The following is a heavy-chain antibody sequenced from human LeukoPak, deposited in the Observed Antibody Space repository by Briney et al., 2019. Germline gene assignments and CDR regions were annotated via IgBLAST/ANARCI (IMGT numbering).Heavy chain of an antibody. V-gene: IGHV3-48*02. J-gene: IGHJ4*02. CDR3: ARDGGGYNHFPSYFDY. CDR2: ISSSSSTI. D-gene: IGHD5-24*01. CDR1: GFTFSSYS. Sequence: GGSLRLSCAASGFTFSSYSMNWVRQAPGKGLEWGSYISSSSSTIYYADSVKGRFTISRDNAKNSLYLQMNSLRDEDTAVYYCARDGGGYNHFPSYFDYWGQGTLVTVSS.